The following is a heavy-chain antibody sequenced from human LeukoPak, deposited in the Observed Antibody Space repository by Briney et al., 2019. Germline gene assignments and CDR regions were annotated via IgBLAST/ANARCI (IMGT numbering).Heavy chain of an antibody. Sequence: PGGSLRLSCAASGFTFSNSAMSWVRQAPWKGLEWVSTLSGSGITTYSADSVKGRFTISRDNSKSTLYLQKKRLRAEDTAVYYCAKGIYSSGWSYFDYWGHGTLVTVSS. CDR1: GFTFSNSA. CDR3: AKGIYSSGWSYFDY. J-gene: IGHJ4*01. D-gene: IGHD6-19*01. V-gene: IGHV3-23*01. CDR2: LSGSGITT.